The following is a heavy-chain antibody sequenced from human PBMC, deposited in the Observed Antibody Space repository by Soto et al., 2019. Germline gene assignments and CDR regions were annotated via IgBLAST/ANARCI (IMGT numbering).Heavy chain of an antibody. Sequence: SHTLSLTCAISGYSVSGNSAALNWIRQSPSRGLEWLGRTYYRSKWYNDYAVSVKSRITINPDTSKNQFSLQLNSVTPEDTAVYYCAASIQEQWLAYYYYGMDVWGQGTTVTVS. CDR3: AASIQEQWLAYYYYGMDV. J-gene: IGHJ6*02. D-gene: IGHD6-19*01. CDR2: TYYRSKWYN. CDR1: GYSVSGNSAA. V-gene: IGHV6-1*01.